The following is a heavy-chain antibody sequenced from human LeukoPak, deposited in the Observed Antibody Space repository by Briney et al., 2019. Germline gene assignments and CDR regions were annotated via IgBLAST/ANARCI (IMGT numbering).Heavy chain of an antibody. CDR1: GYTFTSYG. D-gene: IGHD3-22*01. V-gene: IGHV1-18*01. Sequence: GASVKVSCKASGYTFTSYGISWVRQAPGQGLEWMGWISAYNGNTNYAQKLQGRVTMTTGTSTSTAYMELRSLRSDDTAVYYCARGRVDYYDSSGYIFDYWGQGTLVTVSS. CDR2: ISAYNGNT. CDR3: ARGRVDYYDSSGYIFDY. J-gene: IGHJ4*02.